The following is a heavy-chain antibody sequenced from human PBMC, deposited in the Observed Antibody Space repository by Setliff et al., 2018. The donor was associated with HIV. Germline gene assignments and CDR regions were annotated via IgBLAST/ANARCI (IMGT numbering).Heavy chain of an antibody. J-gene: IGHJ5*02. V-gene: IGHV1-18*01. CDR1: GYIFSHYG. CDR3: ARDAGTGGPGRWVDP. Sequence: GASVKVSCKISGYIFSHYGVTWVRQAPGQGLEYVGYISGYTGITHYAQSFQGRVTMTTDPSKYTAYMELRSLKYDDTAVYYCARDAGTGGPGRWVDPWGQGTMVTVSS. CDR2: ISGYTGIT. D-gene: IGHD1-1*01.